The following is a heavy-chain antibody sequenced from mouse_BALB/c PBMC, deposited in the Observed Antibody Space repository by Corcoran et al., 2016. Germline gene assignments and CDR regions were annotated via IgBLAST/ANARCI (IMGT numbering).Heavy chain of an antibody. CDR1: GFNIKGTY. J-gene: IGHJ2*01. V-gene: IGHV14-3*02. CDR2: IDPANGNT. Sequence: EVQLQQSGAELVKPGASVKLSCTASGFNIKGTYMQWVKQRPEQGLELIGRIDPANGNTKYDPKFQGKDTLTEDTYSNTAYLQISSLTSADTAVYYCARSWDVDYWGQGTTLTVSS. D-gene: IGHD4-1*01. CDR3: ARSWDVDY.